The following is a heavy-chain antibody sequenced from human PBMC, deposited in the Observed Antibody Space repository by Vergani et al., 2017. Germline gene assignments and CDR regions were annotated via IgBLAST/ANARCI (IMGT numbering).Heavy chain of an antibody. CDR1: GGSISSYY. CDR3: AREVWGNDYYYYYMDV. V-gene: IGHV4-59*01. J-gene: IGHJ6*03. D-gene: IGHD3-16*01. CDR2: IYYSWST. Sequence: QVQLQESGPGLVKPSETLSLTCTVSGGSISSYYWSWIRQPPGKGLEWIGYIYYSWSTNYNPSLKSRVTISVDTSKNQFSLKLSSVTAADTAVYYCAREVWGNDYYYYYMDVWGKGTTVTVSS.